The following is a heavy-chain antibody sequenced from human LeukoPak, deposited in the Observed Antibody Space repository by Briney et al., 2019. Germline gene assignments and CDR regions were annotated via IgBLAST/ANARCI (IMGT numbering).Heavy chain of an antibody. CDR3: ASGNTVTQVDY. J-gene: IGHJ4*02. Sequence: LRETLSLTCPVSGGSISSSSYYWGWIRQPPGKGLEWIGSIYYSGTTYYNPSLKSRVTISVDTSKNQFSLRLSSVTAADTALYYCASGNTVTQVDYWGQGTLVTVSS. V-gene: IGHV4-39*07. CDR1: GGSISSSSYY. CDR2: IYYSGTT. D-gene: IGHD4-17*01.